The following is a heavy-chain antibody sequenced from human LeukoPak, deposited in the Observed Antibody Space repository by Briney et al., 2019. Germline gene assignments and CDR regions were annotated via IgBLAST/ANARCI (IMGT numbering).Heavy chain of an antibody. J-gene: IGHJ3*02. D-gene: IGHD3-10*01. CDR2: IWYDGSNK. Sequence: PGGSLRLSCAASGFTFSSYGMHWVRQAPGKGLEWVAVIWYDGSNKYYADSVKGRFTISRDNSKNTLYLQMNSLRAEDTAVYYCARGNFTMVRGVMVRGAFDIWGQGTMVTVSS. CDR1: GFTFSSYG. V-gene: IGHV3-33*01. CDR3: ARGNFTMVRGVMVRGAFDI.